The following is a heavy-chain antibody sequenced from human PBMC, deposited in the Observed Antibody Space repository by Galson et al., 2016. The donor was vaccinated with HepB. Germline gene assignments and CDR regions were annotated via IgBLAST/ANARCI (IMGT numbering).Heavy chain of an antibody. CDR3: AMDYGGNAAFDY. V-gene: IGHV4-4*02. D-gene: IGHD4-23*01. J-gene: IGHJ4*02. Sequence: SETLSLTCAVSGGSISSRNWWNWVRQAPGKGLEWIGEIYHSGTTNYNPSLKSPVTISVDKSKNQFSLKPSSVTAADTAVYYCAMDYGGNAAFDYWGQGTLVTVSA. CDR1: GGSISSRNW. CDR2: IYHSGTT.